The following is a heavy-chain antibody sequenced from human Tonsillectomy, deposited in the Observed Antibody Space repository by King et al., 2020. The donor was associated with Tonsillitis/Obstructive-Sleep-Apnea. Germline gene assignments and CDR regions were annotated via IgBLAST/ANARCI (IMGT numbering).Heavy chain of an antibody. Sequence: LQLQESGPGLVKPSETLSLTCTVSGGSVSSTSYYWGWVRQPPGQGLEWIGSIYYTGTTYYNPSLESRVTVSVDTSKNHFSLKLNSVTAADTAVYYCARHVDYTREYYYCMDVWGTGTTVTVAS. V-gene: IGHV4-39*01. CDR3: ARHVDYTREYYYCMDV. CDR1: GGSVSSTSYY. D-gene: IGHD4-11*01. J-gene: IGHJ6*03. CDR2: IYYTGTT.